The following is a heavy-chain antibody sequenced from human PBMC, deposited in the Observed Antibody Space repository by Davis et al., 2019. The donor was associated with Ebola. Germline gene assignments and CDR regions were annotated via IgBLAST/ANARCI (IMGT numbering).Heavy chain of an antibody. D-gene: IGHD3-3*01. CDR2: IKQDGSEK. V-gene: IGHV3-7*03. CDR1: GFTFSSYW. J-gene: IGHJ6*02. Sequence: GGSLRLSCAASGFTFSSYWMSWVRQAPGKGLEWVANIKQDGSEKYYVDSVKGRFTISRDNAKNSLYLQMNSLRAEDTAVYYCARVRGYYDFWSGYYSFYYYGMDVWGQGTTVTVSS. CDR3: ARVRGYYDFWSGYYSFYYYGMDV.